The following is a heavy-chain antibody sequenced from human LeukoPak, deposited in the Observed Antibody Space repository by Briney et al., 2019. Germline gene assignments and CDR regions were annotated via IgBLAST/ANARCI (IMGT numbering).Heavy chain of an antibody. Sequence: PSETLSLTCTVSGASISGTSHYWTWTRHPPGEGLEWLGFIHFSGTIYYNPSLSSRLIISSDTSKNQMSLKLTSVTAADTAVYYCAAGDDTAKGGNYWGQGARVTVSS. CDR1: GASISGTSHY. CDR3: AAGDDTAKGGNY. CDR2: IHFSGTI. D-gene: IGHD5-18*01. V-gene: IGHV4-31*03. J-gene: IGHJ4*02.